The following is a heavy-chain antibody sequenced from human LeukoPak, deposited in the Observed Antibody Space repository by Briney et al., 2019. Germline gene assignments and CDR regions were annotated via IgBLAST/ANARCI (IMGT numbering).Heavy chain of an antibody. CDR1: GGSISSGDYY. D-gene: IGHD3-10*01. Sequence: KSSETLSLTCTVSGGSISSGDYYWSWIRQPPGKGLEWIGYIYYSGSTYYNPSLKSRVTISVDTSKNQFSLKLSSVTAADTAVYYCARFVGAMVRGVITPDYWGQGTLVTVSS. CDR2: IYYSGST. V-gene: IGHV4-30-4*01. CDR3: ARFVGAMVRGVITPDY. J-gene: IGHJ4*02.